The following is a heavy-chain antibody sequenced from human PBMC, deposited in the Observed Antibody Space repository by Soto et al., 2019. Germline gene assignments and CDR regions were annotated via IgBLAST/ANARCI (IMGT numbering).Heavy chain of an antibody. CDR3: AVYGYASAFDY. D-gene: IGHD5-12*01. CDR2: INPSGGST. Sequence: QVQLVQSGAEVKKPGASVKVSCKASGYTFTSYYMHWVRQAPGQGLEWLGIINPSGGSTSYAQKFQGRVTMTRDTSTSTVYMELSSLRSEDTAVYYCAVYGYASAFDYWGQGTLVTVSS. V-gene: IGHV1-46*01. CDR1: GYTFTSYY. J-gene: IGHJ4*02.